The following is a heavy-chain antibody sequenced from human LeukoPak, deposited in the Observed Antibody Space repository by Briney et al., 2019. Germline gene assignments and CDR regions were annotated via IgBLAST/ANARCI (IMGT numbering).Heavy chain of an antibody. CDR2: IYYSGST. CDR1: GGSISSYY. CDR3: ATLHFWSGYSYFDY. V-gene: IGHV4-59*01. D-gene: IGHD3-3*02. Sequence: SETLSLTCTVSGGSISSYYWSWIRQPPGKGLEWIGYIYYSGSTNYNPSLKSRVTISVDTSKNQFSLKLSSVTAADTAVYYCATLHFWSGYSYFDYWGQGTLVTVSS. J-gene: IGHJ4*02.